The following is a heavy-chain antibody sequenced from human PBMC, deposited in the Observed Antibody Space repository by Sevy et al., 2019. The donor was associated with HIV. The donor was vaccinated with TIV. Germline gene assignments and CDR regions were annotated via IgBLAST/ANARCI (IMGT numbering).Heavy chain of an antibody. V-gene: IGHV3-66*01. J-gene: IGHJ6*02. CDR1: TFRVIDNY. D-gene: IGHD3-22*01. CDR3: ARDRYYDASGYYYYYYGLDV. CDR2: IYSGGST. Sequence: GGSLRLSCAASTFRVIDNYMSWVRQAPGKGLEWVSTIYSGGSTFYADSVKGRFPISRDNSKNTLYLQMNSLRAEDTAVYYCARDRYYDASGYYYYYYGLDVWGQGTTVTVSS.